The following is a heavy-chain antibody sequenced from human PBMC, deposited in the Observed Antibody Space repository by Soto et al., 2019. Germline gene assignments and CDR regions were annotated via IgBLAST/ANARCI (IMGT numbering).Heavy chain of an antibody. V-gene: IGHV1-18*01. J-gene: IGHJ4*02. CDR3: ARDSPPVDY. CDR2: ISAYNGNT. CDR1: CYTLTSYG. Sequence: APMKGSCQASCYTLTSYGINWVRQAPGQGLEWMGWISAYNGNTNYAQKLQGRVTMTTDTSTSTAYMELRSLRSDDTAVYYCARDSPPVDYWGQGTLVTVSS.